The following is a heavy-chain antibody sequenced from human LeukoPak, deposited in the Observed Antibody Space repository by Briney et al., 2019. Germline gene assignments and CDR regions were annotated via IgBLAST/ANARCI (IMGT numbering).Heavy chain of an antibody. J-gene: IGHJ5*02. V-gene: IGHV1-46*01. CDR1: GYTFTSYS. CDR2: INPSGGST. CDR3: ARDRDYYESSGSRLFDP. D-gene: IGHD3-22*01. Sequence: VASVKVSCKASGYTFTSYSMHWVRQAPGQGLEWMGIINPSGGSTSYAQKFQGRVTMTRDTSTSIVYMELSSLRSEDTAVYYCARDRDYYESSGSRLFDPWGQGTLVTVSS.